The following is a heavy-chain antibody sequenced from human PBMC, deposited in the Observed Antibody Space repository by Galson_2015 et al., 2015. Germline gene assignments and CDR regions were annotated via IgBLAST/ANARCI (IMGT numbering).Heavy chain of an antibody. CDR1: GGSISSSNW. CDR3: ARGSLRVHGEYYFDY. V-gene: IGHV4-4*02. Sequence: SETLSLTCAVSGGSISSSNWWSWVRQPPGKGLEWIGEIYHSGSTNYNPSLKSRVTISVDKSKNQFSLKLSSVTAADTAVYYCARGSLRVHGEYYFDYWGQGTLVTVSS. J-gene: IGHJ4*02. D-gene: IGHD3-10*01. CDR2: IYHSGST.